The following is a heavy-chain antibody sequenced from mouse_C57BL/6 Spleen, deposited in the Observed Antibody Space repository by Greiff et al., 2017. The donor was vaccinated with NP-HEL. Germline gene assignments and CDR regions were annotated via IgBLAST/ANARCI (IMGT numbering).Heavy chain of an antibody. CDR3: ARDYYGSSYYAMDY. J-gene: IGHJ4*01. CDR2: IDPSDSET. D-gene: IGHD1-1*01. CDR1: GYTFTSYW. V-gene: IGHV1-52*01. Sequence: VQLQQPGAELVRPGSSVKLSCKASGYTFTSYWMHWVKQRPIQGLEWIGNIDPSDSETHYIQKFKDKATLTVDKSSSTAYMQLSSLTSEDSAVYYCARDYYGSSYYAMDYWGQGTSVTVSS.